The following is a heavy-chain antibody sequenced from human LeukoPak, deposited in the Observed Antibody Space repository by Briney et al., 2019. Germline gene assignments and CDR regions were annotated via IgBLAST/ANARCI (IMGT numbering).Heavy chain of an antibody. V-gene: IGHV4-38-2*01. CDR2: NYHPGST. Sequence: SDTLSLTCAVAGYSISSGYYWAWVRQAPGKGRGWIGSNYHPGSTDYNPSLKSRLTISVDMSKNQFSLNLSCLSAADTAVYYCARDKEEHVWGTYRWWGQGMLVTVSS. J-gene: IGHJ4*02. CDR1: GYSISSGYY. CDR3: ARDKEEHVWGTYRW. D-gene: IGHD3-16*02.